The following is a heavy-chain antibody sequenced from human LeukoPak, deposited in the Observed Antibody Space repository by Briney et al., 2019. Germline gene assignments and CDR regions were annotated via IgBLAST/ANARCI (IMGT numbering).Heavy chain of an antibody. CDR2: IYTSGST. J-gene: IGHJ6*03. Sequence: ADPLSLTCTVSGGSISSYYWSWIRQPAGKGLEWIGGIYTSGSTNCNPSLKSRVTMSVDTSKNQFSLKLSSVTAADTAVYYCARTGGPDYYYYYYMDVWGKGTTVTVSS. V-gene: IGHV4-4*07. CDR3: ARTGGPDYYYYYYMDV. CDR1: GGSISSYY. D-gene: IGHD3-10*01.